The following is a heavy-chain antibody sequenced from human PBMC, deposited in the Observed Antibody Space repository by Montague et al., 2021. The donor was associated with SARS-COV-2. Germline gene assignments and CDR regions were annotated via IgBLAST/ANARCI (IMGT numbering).Heavy chain of an antibody. J-gene: IGHJ3*01. V-gene: IGHV3-48*04. CDR3: AKDLVLRAARPDALDV. Sequence: LRLSCAASGFTFSSYSVNWVRQAPGTGLEWISYISSSTNIIYYADSVKGRFTISRDNARNSLYLQMNSLRVDDTAVYYCAKDLVLRAARPDALDVWGQGTVVTVSS. D-gene: IGHD6-6*01. CDR1: GFTFSSYS. CDR2: ISSSTNII.